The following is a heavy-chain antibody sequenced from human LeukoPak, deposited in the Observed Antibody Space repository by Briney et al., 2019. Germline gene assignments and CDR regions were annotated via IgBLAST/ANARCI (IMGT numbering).Heavy chain of an antibody. CDR2: IYSGGST. J-gene: IGHJ4*02. CDR1: GFTVSSNY. Sequence: GGSLRLSCAASGFTVSSNYMSWVRQAPGKGLEWVSVIYSGGSTYYADSVKGRFTISRDNSKNTLYLQMNSLRAEDTAVYYCARSYCSGGSCYLPNFDYWGQGTLVTVSS. CDR3: ARSYCSGGSCYLPNFDY. V-gene: IGHV3-66*01. D-gene: IGHD2-15*01.